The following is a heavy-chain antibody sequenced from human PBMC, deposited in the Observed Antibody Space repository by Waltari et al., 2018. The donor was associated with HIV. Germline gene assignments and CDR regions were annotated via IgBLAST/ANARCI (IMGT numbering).Heavy chain of an antibody. J-gene: IGHJ6*02. CDR1: ANTLPGYD. D-gene: IGHD3-10*02. CDR2: INHNSGDT. Sequence: QEHLEQSGAEVKTPGAAGEVSCTASANTLPGYDIHWVRQAPGQGLEWVGRINHNSGDTHYAQKFQGRVTMTRDTSISTGYMELHSLTSDDTGVYFCASVRGGGMDVWGQGTTVTVSS. V-gene: IGHV1-2*05. CDR3: ASVRGGGMDV.